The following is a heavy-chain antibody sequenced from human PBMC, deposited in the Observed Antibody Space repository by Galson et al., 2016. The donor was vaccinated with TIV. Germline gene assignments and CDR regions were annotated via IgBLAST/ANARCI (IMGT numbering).Heavy chain of an antibody. CDR1: GYSIGSGFY. CDR2: INHSGVT. CDR3: ARHRLSYYYYMDV. D-gene: IGHD3-10*01. V-gene: IGHV4-38-2*01. J-gene: IGHJ6*03. Sequence: TLSLTCVVSGYSIGSGFYGGWVRQSPVKGLEWIGNINHSGVTHYNPSLQSRVTISVDTSKNQFSLNLTSVTAADTAVYFCARHRLSYYYYMDVWGIGTSVTVSS.